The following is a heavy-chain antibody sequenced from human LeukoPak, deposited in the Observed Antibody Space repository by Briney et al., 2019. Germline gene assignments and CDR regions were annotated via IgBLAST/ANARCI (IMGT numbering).Heavy chain of an antibody. J-gene: IGHJ4*02. V-gene: IGHV1-2*02. CDR1: GYTFTGYY. CDR3: AREPYSSYY. Sequence: ASVKVSCTASGYTFTGYYMHGVRQAPGQGLEWMGWINPNSGGTNYAQKFQGRVTMARDTSINTAYMELSRLRSDDTAVYYCAREPYSSYYWGQGTLVTVSS. D-gene: IGHD6-13*01. CDR2: INPNSGGT.